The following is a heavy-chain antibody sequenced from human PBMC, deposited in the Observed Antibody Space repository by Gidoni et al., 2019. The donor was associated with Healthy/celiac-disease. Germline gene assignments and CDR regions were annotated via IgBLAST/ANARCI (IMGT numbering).Heavy chain of an antibody. CDR2: ISHDGTNK. J-gene: IGHJ5*02. V-gene: IGHV3-30*18. CDR3: AKDRGSYQLLTPHWFDP. D-gene: IGHD2-2*01. Sequence: QVQLVASAGGVVQAGRFVRLPCVASGFTFSSYGMHWVRQAPVKGLEWVAVISHDGTNKYYADSVKGRFTIYRDNSDNTLYLQMNSLRADDTAVYYCAKDRGSYQLLTPHWFDPWGQGTLVTVSS. CDR1: GFTFSSYG.